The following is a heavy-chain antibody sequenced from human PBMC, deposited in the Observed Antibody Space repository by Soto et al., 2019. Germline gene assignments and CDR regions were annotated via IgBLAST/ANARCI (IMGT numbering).Heavy chain of an antibody. CDR3: ARDPGIAPGMGSPDH. CDR2: IFNSGDT. J-gene: IGHJ4*02. Sequence: SCKASGYTFIGYYIHWIRQPPGKGLEWIGLIFNSGDTTYNPSLKSRVTMARDTSRNQFSLKLRSVTAADTAMYYCARDPGIAPGMGSPDHWGQGILVTVSS. D-gene: IGHD6-25*01. V-gene: IGHV4-59*01. CDR1: GYTFIGYY.